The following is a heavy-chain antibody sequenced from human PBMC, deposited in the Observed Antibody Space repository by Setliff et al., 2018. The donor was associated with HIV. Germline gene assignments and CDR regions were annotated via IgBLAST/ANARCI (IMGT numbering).Heavy chain of an antibody. CDR2: IYPGDFDT. CDR1: GYNFASSW. CDR3: ARPRGGGEHYMDV. D-gene: IGHD3-16*01. V-gene: IGHV5-51*01. Sequence: PGESLKISCQGFGYNFASSWIGWVRQMPGKGLEWMGIIYPGDFDTRYSPSFQGQVTISADKSISIAYLRWSSPKASDTAMYYCARPRGGGEHYMDVWGKGTTVTVSS. J-gene: IGHJ6*03.